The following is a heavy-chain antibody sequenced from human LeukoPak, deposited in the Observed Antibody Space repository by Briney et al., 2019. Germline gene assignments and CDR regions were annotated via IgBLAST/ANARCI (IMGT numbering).Heavy chain of an antibody. CDR2: IYYIGNT. CDR1: GGSISSGGYY. J-gene: IGHJ2*01. D-gene: IGHD2-21*02. CDR3: ASAYCGGDCTPYWYFDL. Sequence: SETLSLTCTVSGGSISSGGYYWNWIRQHPGKGLEWIGYIYYIGNTFYNPSLKSRVTISVDTSKNQFSLKLSSVTAADTAVYYCASAYCGGDCTPYWYFDLWGRGTLVTVSS. V-gene: IGHV4-30-4*08.